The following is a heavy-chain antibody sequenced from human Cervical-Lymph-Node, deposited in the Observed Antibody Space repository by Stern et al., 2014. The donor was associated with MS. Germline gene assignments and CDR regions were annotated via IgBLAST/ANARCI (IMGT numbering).Heavy chain of an antibody. D-gene: IGHD2-2*02. Sequence: QMQLVQSGAEVKKPGASVKVSCKASGYTFSDYGFSWVRQAPGQGPEWMGWVSGFNSNTKYAQKFQDRVTMTTDTSTNTASMELRSLKSDDTAIYYCARDSNSWYRALYQYAMDVWGQGTTITVSS. CDR3: ARDSNSWYRALYQYAMDV. CDR1: GYTFSDYG. V-gene: IGHV1-18*01. CDR2: VSGFNSNT. J-gene: IGHJ6*02.